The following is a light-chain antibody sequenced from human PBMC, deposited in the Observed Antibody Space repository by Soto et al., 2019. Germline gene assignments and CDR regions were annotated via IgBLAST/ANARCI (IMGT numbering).Light chain of an antibody. J-gene: IGKJ1*01. CDR2: DAS. CDR1: QSISSW. V-gene: IGKV1-5*01. CDR3: QQYHTYWT. Sequence: MTQSPATLSASVGDRVTITCRASQSISSWLAWYQQKPGKAPNLLTSDASTLESGVPSRFSGSGSGTEFTLTITSLQPDDFATYFCQQYHTYWTFGQGTKVDNK.